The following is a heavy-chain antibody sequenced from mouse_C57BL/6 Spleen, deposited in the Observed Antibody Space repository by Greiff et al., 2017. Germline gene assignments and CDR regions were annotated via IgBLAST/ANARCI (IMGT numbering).Heavy chain of an antibody. Sequence: QVQLQQPGAELVRPGSSVKLSCKASGYTFTSYWMHWVKQRPIQGLEWIGNIDPSDSETHYNQKFKDKATLTVDKSSSTAYMQLSSLTSEDSAVYYCARGGNSLYYAMDYWGQGTSVTVSS. CDR1: GYTFTSYW. J-gene: IGHJ4*01. V-gene: IGHV1-52*01. CDR2: IDPSDSET. CDR3: ARGGNSLYYAMDY. D-gene: IGHD2-1*01.